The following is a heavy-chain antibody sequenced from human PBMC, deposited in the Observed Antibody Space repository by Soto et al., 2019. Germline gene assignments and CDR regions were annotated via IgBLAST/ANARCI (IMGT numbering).Heavy chain of an antibody. Sequence: ESGGGLVQPGRSLRLSCAASGFTFEDFAMHWVRQVPGRGLEWVSGISWNGGSIRYADSVKGRFTISRDNAKNSLYLEMNSLRAEDTALYYCAKDIGFGEFRSYGMDVWGQGTTVTVSS. D-gene: IGHD3-10*01. V-gene: IGHV3-9*01. CDR1: GFTFEDFA. J-gene: IGHJ6*02. CDR2: ISWNGGSI. CDR3: AKDIGFGEFRSYGMDV.